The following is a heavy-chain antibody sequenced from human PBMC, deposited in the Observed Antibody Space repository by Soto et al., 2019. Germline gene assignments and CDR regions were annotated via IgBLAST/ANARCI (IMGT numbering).Heavy chain of an antibody. J-gene: IGHJ4*02. CDR1: GFTFSDYY. V-gene: IGHV3-11*06. CDR3: ARDPFTIINYYDSSGYYFDLDY. Sequence: QVQLVESGGGLVKPGGSLRLSCAASGFTFSDYYMSWIRQAPGKGLERVSYISSSSSYTNYADSVKGRFTISRDNAKNSLYLQMNSLRAEDTAVYYCARDPFTIINYYDSSGYYFDLDYWGQGTLVTVSS. CDR2: ISSSSSYT. D-gene: IGHD3-22*01.